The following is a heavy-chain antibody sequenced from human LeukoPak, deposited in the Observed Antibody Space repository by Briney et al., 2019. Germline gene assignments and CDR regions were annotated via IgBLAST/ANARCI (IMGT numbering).Heavy chain of an antibody. CDR1: GGSISSGSYY. D-gene: IGHD3-3*01. CDR3: ARDTYDFWSGYWPN. CDR2: IYTSGST. V-gene: IGHV4-61*02. J-gene: IGHJ4*02. Sequence: SETLSLTCTVSGGSISSGSYYWSWIRQPAWKGLEWIGRIYTSGSTNYNPSLKSRVTISVDTSKNQFSLKLSSVTAADTAVYYCARDTYDFWSGYWPNWGQGTLVTVSS.